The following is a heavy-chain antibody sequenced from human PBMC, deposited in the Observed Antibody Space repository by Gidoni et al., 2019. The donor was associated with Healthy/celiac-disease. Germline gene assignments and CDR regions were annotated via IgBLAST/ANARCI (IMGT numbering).Heavy chain of an antibody. D-gene: IGHD6-19*01. J-gene: IGHJ4*02. CDR2: IWYDGSNK. CDR1: GFTFSSYG. Sequence: QVQLVESGGGVVQPGRSLRLSCAASGFTFSSYGMHWVRQAPGKGLEWVAVIWYDGSNKYYADSVKGRFTISRDKSKNTLYLQMNSLRAEDTAVYYCARGGIAVAGTIFDYWGQGTLVTVSS. V-gene: IGHV3-33*01. CDR3: ARGGIAVAGTIFDY.